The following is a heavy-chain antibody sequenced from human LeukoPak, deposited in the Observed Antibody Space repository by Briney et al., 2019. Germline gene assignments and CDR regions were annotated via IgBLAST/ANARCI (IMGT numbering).Heavy chain of an antibody. CDR1: GGSFSGYY. D-gene: IGHD6-19*01. CDR2: INHSGST. V-gene: IGHV4-34*01. J-gene: IGHJ4*02. CDR3: AGVQWLNDY. Sequence: SETLSLTCAVYGGSFSGYYWSWIRRPPGKGLEWIGEINHSGSTNYNPSLKSRVTISVDTSKNQFSLKLSSVTAADTAVYYCAGVQWLNDYWGQGTLVAVSS.